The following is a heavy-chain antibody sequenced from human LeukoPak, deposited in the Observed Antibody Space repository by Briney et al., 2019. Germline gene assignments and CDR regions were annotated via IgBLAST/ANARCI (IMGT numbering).Heavy chain of an antibody. CDR2: IWYDGSNK. CDR1: GFTFSSYG. J-gene: IGHJ4*02. CDR3: ARDGIGYSSSWYIGYFDY. Sequence: PGGSLRLSCAASGFTFSSYGMHWVRQAPGKGLEWVAVIWYDGSNKYYADSVKGRFTISRDNSKNTLYLQMNSLRAEDTAVYYCARDGIGYSSSWYIGYFDYWGQGALVSVSS. D-gene: IGHD6-13*01. V-gene: IGHV3-33*01.